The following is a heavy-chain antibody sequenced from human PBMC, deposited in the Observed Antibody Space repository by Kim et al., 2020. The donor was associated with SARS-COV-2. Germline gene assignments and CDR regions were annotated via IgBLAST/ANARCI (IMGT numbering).Heavy chain of an antibody. CDR3: ANDMLRIAEAGTLFDY. V-gene: IGHV3-30*18. D-gene: IGHD6-13*01. J-gene: IGHJ4*02. CDR1: GFIFSSYG. Sequence: GGSLRLSCAASGFIFSSYGMHWVRQAPGKGLEWVAVICYDGSNIYYADSVKGPFTISRDKSKNTLYLQMNSLRAEDTAVYYCANDMLRIAEAGTLFDYWGPGGLLSLSS. CDR2: ICYDGSNI.